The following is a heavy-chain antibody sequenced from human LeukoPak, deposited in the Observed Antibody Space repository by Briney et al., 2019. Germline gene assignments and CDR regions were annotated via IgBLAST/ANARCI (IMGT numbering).Heavy chain of an antibody. J-gene: IGHJ3*02. D-gene: IGHD5-12*01. CDR2: IRSKAYGGTT. Sequence: GGSLRLSCTASGFTFGDYAMSWFRQAPGKGLEWVGFIRSKAYGGTTEYAASVKGRFTISRDDSKSIAYLQMNSLKTEDTAVYYCTREGGYVDIVATIDAFDIWGQGTMVTVSS. CDR1: GFTFGDYA. V-gene: IGHV3-49*03. CDR3: TREGGYVDIVATIDAFDI.